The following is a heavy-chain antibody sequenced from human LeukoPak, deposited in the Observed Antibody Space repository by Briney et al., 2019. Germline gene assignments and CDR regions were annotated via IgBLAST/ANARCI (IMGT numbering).Heavy chain of an antibody. D-gene: IGHD2-21*02. CDR3: ASRSCGGDCYSTHYYYYGLDV. J-gene: IGHJ6*02. Sequence: SVKVSCKASGGTFSSYAISWVRQAPGQGLEWMGGIIPIFGTANYAQKFQGRVTITADESASTAYMELSSLRSEDTAVYYCASRSCGGDCYSTHYYYYGLDVWGQGTTVTVSS. CDR2: IIPIFGTA. V-gene: IGHV1-69*13. CDR1: GGTFSSYA.